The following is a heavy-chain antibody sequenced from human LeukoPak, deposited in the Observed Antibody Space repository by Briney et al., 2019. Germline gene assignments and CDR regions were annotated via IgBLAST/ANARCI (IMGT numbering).Heavy chain of an antibody. Sequence: GGSLRLSCAASGFTFSSYGMHWVRQAPGKGLEWVAVIWYDGSNKYYADSVKGRFTISRDNSKNTLYLQMNSLRAEDTAVYYCAKDQETYYYDSSGSGDAFDIWGQGTMVTVSS. D-gene: IGHD3-22*01. J-gene: IGHJ3*02. CDR3: AKDQETYYYDSSGSGDAFDI. CDR2: IWYDGSNK. V-gene: IGHV3-33*06. CDR1: GFTFSSYG.